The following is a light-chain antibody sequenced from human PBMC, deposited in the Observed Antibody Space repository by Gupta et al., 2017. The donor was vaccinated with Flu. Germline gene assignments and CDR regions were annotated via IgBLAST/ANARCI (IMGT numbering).Light chain of an antibody. V-gene: IGLV3-10*01. Sequence: SYALTQPPPLPVSPGQTARITCSGDALPKKYAYWYRQKSGQAPVLVIFEDRKRPSGIPDRFSGTSSGTMATLTISGAQVEDEADYYCYSTDSSGNHGVFGGGTKLTVL. CDR1: ALPKKY. J-gene: IGLJ3*02. CDR2: EDR. CDR3: YSTDSSGNHGV.